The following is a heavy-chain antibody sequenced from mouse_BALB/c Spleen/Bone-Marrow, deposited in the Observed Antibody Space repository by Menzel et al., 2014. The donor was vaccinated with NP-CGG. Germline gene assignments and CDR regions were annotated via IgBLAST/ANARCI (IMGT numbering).Heavy chain of an antibody. J-gene: IGHJ2*01. Sequence: VQLKDSGAELVEPGASVKLSCTASGFNIEDTYMHWVKQRPEQGLEWIGKIDPANGNTKYDPKFQGKATITADTSSNTAYLQLSSLTSEDTAVYYCARYYYGYYFDYWGQGTTLTVSS. V-gene: IGHV14-3*02. CDR2: IDPANGNT. D-gene: IGHD1-1*01. CDR3: ARYYYGYYFDY. CDR1: GFNIEDTY.